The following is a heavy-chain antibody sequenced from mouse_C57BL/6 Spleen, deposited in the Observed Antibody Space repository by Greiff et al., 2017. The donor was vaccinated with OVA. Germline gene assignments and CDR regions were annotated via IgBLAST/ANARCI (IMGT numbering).Heavy chain of an antibody. CDR2: IDPETGGT. J-gene: IGHJ1*03. CDR3: TNDGYYGYFDV. V-gene: IGHV1-15*01. Sequence: VQLQQSGAELVRPGASVTLSCKASGYTFTDYEMHWVKQTPVHGLEWIGAIDPETGGTAYNQKFKGKAILTADKSSSTAYMELRSLTSEDSAVYYCTNDGYYGYFDVWGTGTTVTVFS. D-gene: IGHD2-3*01. CDR1: GYTFTDYE.